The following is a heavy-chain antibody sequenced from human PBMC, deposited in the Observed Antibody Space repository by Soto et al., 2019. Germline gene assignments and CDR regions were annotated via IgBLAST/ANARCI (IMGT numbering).Heavy chain of an antibody. J-gene: IGHJ3*02. CDR3: VRLNHLAYYYDSSGYPDAFDI. D-gene: IGHD3-22*01. CDR2: INHSGST. Sequence: SETLSLTCAVYGGSFSGYYWSWIRQPPRKGLEWIGEINHSGSTNYNPSLKSRVTISVDTSKNQFSLKLSSVTAADTAVYYCVRLNHLAYYYDSSGYPDAFDIWGQGTMVTVSS. V-gene: IGHV4-34*01. CDR1: GGSFSGYY.